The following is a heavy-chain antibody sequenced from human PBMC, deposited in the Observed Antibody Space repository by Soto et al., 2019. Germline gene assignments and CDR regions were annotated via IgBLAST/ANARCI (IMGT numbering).Heavy chain of an antibody. CDR1: GGSISSGGTGSY. J-gene: IGHJ4*02. CDR2: IYYTGNT. Sequence: QVQLQESCPGLVKPSQTLSLTCTVSGGSISSGGTGSYWTWIRQLPGKGLEWIGYIYYTGNTYYNPSLKSRPTISIDTSENQFSLKLTSVTAADTAVYFCASGHDAYKVRYGGQGTLVTVSS. CDR3: ASGHDAYKVRY. V-gene: IGHV4-31*03. D-gene: IGHD1-1*01.